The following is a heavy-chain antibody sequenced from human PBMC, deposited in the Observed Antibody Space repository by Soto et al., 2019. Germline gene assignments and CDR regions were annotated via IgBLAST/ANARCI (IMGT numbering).Heavy chain of an antibody. V-gene: IGHV4-59*01. D-gene: IGHD4-17*01. Sequence: SETLSLTCTVSGGSISSYYWSWIRQPPGKGLEWIGYIYYSGSTNYNPSLKSRVTISVDTSKNQFSLKLSSVTAADTAVYYCARAYGDYLDFDYWGQGTLVTVSS. CDR2: IYYSGST. CDR3: ARAYGDYLDFDY. J-gene: IGHJ4*02. CDR1: GGSISSYY.